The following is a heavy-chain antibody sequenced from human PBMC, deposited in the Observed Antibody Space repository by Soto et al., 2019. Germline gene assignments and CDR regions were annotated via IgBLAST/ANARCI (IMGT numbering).Heavy chain of an antibody. V-gene: IGHV3-48*02. CDR1: GLTFSSYS. CDR2: ISSSSSTI. J-gene: IGHJ6*02. D-gene: IGHD3-10*01. Sequence: GGSLRLSCAASGLTFSSYSMNWVRQAPGKGLEWVSYISSSSSTIYYADSVKGRFTISRDDAKNSLYLQMNSLRDEDTAVYYCARDITQVLWFGDRENYYYYGMDVWGQGTTVTVSS. CDR3: ARDITQVLWFGDRENYYYYGMDV.